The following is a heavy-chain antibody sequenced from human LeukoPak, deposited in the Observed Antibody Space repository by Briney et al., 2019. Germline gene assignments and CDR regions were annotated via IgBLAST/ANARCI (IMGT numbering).Heavy chain of an antibody. CDR1: GFTFSSYY. CDR2: STGGTT. J-gene: IGHJ4*02. D-gene: IGHD2-15*01. CDR3: ARYCTGSCYSGVDH. Sequence: GGSLRLSCAASGFTFSSYYMTWVRQAPGKGLEWVSTSTGGTTYYADSVRGRFAISRDNSKNTLYLQMNSLRAEDTAVYYCARYCTGSCYSGVDHWGQGTLVTVSS. V-gene: IGHV3-23*01.